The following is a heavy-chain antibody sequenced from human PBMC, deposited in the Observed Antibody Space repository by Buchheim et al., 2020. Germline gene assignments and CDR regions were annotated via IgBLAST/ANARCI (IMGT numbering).Heavy chain of an antibody. V-gene: IGHV4-4*02. Sequence: QVQLQESGPGLVKPSGTLSLTCAVSGGSISSSNWWSWVRQPPGKGLEWIGEIYHSGGTNYNPSLKSRVTISLDKSKNQFSLKMRSVTAADTAVYYCARVGYCSSTSCYNTPLFDSWGQGTL. CDR3: ARVGYCSSTSCYNTPLFDS. CDR2: IYHSGGT. D-gene: IGHD2-2*01. J-gene: IGHJ4*02. CDR1: GGSISSSNW.